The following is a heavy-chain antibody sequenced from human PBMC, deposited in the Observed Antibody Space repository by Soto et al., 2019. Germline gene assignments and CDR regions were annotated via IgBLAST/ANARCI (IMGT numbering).Heavy chain of an antibody. J-gene: IGHJ5*02. CDR3: AKENIDCSGGSCYSNWFDP. Sequence: GGSLRLSCAASGFTFDDYAMHWVRQAPGKGLEWVSGISWNSGSIGYADSVKGRFTISRDNAKNSLYLQMNSLRAEDTALYYCAKENIDCSGGSCYSNWFDPWGQGTLVTVSS. V-gene: IGHV3-9*01. CDR2: ISWNSGSI. D-gene: IGHD2-15*01. CDR1: GFTFDDYA.